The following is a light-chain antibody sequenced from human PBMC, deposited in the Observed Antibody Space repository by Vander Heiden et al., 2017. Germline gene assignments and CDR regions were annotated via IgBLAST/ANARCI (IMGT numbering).Light chain of an antibody. CDR3: VAWDDSLSGLG. CDR1: SSNIGSNY. Sequence: QSMLTQPPSASGTPGQRVTISCSGSSSNIGSNYVYWYQQLPGTAPKLRSYRNNQRPSGVPDRFSGSKSGTSASLAISGLRSEDEADYDCVAWDDSLSGLGCGGGTKL. CDR2: RNN. V-gene: IGLV1-47*01. J-gene: IGLJ2*01.